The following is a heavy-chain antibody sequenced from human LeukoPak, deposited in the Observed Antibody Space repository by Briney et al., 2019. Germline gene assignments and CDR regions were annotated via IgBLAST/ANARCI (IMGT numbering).Heavy chain of an antibody. Sequence: QPGGSLRLSCAVSGFNGMHWVRQAPGKGMECVAFMHYDGSDKSYADSVKGRFTISRDNSKNTLYLQMNSLRPEDTAVYSCATDGGKCELLFDYWGQGTLVTVSS. CDR3: ATDGGKCELLFDY. CDR2: MHYDGSDK. J-gene: IGHJ4*02. V-gene: IGHV3-30*02. D-gene: IGHD1-26*01. CDR1: GFNG.